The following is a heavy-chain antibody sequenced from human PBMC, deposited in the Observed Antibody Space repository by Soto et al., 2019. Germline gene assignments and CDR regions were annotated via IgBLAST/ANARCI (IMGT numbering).Heavy chain of an antibody. CDR2: IYYSGST. Sequence: SETLSLTCTVSGGSVSSGSYYWSWIRQPPGKGLEWIGYIYYSGSTNYNPSLKSRVTISVDTSKNQFSLKLSSVTAADTAVYYCARQYYYDSSGYYPRKFDYWGQGTLVTVSS. V-gene: IGHV4-61*01. D-gene: IGHD3-22*01. CDR3: ARQYYYDSSGYYPRKFDY. CDR1: GGSVSSGSYY. J-gene: IGHJ4*02.